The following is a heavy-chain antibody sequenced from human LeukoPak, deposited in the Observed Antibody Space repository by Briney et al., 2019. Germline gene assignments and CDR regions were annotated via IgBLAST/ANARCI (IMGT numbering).Heavy chain of an antibody. Sequence: PGRSLRLSCAASGFTVSSNYMSWVRQAPGKGLEWVSVIYSDGSTYYADSMKGRFTISRDNSKNTLYLQMNSLRAEDTAVYYCARRYYYHDSGTYSWYFDYWGQGTLVTVSS. CDR2: IYSDGST. CDR1: GFTVSSNY. CDR3: ARRYYYHDSGTYSWYFDY. V-gene: IGHV3-53*01. D-gene: IGHD3-22*01. J-gene: IGHJ4*02.